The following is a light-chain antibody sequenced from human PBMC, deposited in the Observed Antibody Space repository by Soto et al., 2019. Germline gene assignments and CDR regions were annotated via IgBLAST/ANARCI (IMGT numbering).Light chain of an antibody. V-gene: IGLV2-14*01. Sequence: QSALTQPASVSGSPGQSITISCAGTSSDVGGYNSVSWYQQHPGKAPKLTIYDVSNRPSGVSDRFSGSKSGNTASLTISGLQAEDEADYYCSSYTPSSTLVFGGGTKLTVL. CDR1: SSDVGGYNS. CDR2: DVS. J-gene: IGLJ2*01. CDR3: SSYTPSSTLV.